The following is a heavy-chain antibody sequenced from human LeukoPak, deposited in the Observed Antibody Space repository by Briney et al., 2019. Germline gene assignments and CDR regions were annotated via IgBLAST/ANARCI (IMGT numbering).Heavy chain of an antibody. CDR3: ARDTVRGSRSFDY. CDR1: GFTFSSYA. J-gene: IGHJ4*02. D-gene: IGHD3-10*01. CDR2: ISYDGSNK. Sequence: SGGSLRLSCVASGFTFSSYAMHWVRQAPGKGLEWVAVISYDGSNKYYADSVKGRFTISRDNSKNTLYLQMNSLRAEDTAVYYCARDTVRGSRSFDYWGQGTLVTVSS. V-gene: IGHV3-30-3*01.